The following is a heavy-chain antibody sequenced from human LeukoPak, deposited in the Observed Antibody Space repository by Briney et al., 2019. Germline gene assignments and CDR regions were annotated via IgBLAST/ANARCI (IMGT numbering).Heavy chain of an antibody. V-gene: IGHV4-38-2*01. Sequence: SETLSLTCAVSGYSISSGYYWGWIRQPPGKGLEWIGSAYHSGSTYYNPSLKSRVTISVDTPTNQFSLKLTSVTAADTAVYYCARTPFCSSASCSRFDPWGPGTLVTVSS. CDR2: AYHSGST. CDR1: GYSISSGYY. CDR3: ARTPFCSSASCSRFDP. D-gene: IGHD2-2*01. J-gene: IGHJ5*02.